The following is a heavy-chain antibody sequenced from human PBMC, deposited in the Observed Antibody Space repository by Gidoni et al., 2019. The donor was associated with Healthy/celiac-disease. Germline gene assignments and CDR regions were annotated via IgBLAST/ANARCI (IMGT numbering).Heavy chain of an antibody. V-gene: IGHV3-30*18. D-gene: IGHD5-18*01. CDR1: GFTVSSYG. CDR2: ISYDGSNK. Sequence: QVQLVESGGGVVQPGRSLRVSCAAAGFTVSSYGMHWVRQAPGKGLEWVAVISYDGSNKYYADSVKGRFTISRDNSKNTLYLQMNSLRAEDTAVYYCAKDPTAIVVTNPDYWGQGTLVTVSS. J-gene: IGHJ4*02. CDR3: AKDPTAIVVTNPDY.